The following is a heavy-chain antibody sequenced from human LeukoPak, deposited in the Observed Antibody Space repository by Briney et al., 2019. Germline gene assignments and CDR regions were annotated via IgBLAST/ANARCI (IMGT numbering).Heavy chain of an antibody. CDR2: IYYSGST. CDR3: ARLYSGSYYRAFDI. D-gene: IGHD1-26*01. CDR1: GGSISSYY. V-gene: IGHV4-59*01. Sequence: PSETLSLTCTVSGGSISSYYWSWIRQPPGKGLEWIGYIYYSGSTNYNPSLKSRVTISVDTSKNQFSLKLSSVTAADTAVYYCARLYSGSYYRAFDIWGQGTMVTVSS. J-gene: IGHJ3*02.